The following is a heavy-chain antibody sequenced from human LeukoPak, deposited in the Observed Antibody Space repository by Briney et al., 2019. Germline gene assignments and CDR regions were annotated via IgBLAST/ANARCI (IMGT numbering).Heavy chain of an antibody. J-gene: IGHJ6*03. CDR2: IYLDGSST. CDR1: GFSFSRYW. Sequence: AGGSLRLSCAASGFSFSRYWMHWVRQAPGKGLEWVARIYLDGSSTSHADSVKGRFTISRDNAKNTLYLQMNSLRAEDTAVYYCARERSTVFTMDVWGKGTTVTVSS. D-gene: IGHD4-17*01. CDR3: ARERSTVFTMDV. V-gene: IGHV3-74*01.